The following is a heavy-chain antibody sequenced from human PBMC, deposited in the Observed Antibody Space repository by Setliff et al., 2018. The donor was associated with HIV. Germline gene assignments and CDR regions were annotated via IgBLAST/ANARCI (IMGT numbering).Heavy chain of an antibody. D-gene: IGHD1-26*01. Sequence: PGGSLRLSCAASGFTFSSYWMSWVRQAPGKGLEWVANIKQDGSEKYYVDSVKGRFTISRDNAKNSLYLQMNSLRVEDTAVYYCARDEGRSGSYLPDYWGQGTLVTVSS. J-gene: IGHJ4*02. CDR3: ARDEGRSGSYLPDY. CDR2: IKQDGSEK. CDR1: GFTFSSYW. V-gene: IGHV3-7*01.